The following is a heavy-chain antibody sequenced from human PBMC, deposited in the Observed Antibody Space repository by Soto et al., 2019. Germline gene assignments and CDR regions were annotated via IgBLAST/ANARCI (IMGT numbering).Heavy chain of an antibody. CDR3: AREKRHNSLGGRFGMDG. CDR2: IGSSGGNS. J-gene: IGHJ6*02. V-gene: IGHV3-21*01. Sequence: EVQLVESGGGLVKPGGSLRLSCAVSGFIFSDFTMNWVRQAPGKGLEWVASIGSSGGNSFYADSVKGRFIISRDNAKTSLVLQINSRRAEDTAVYYCAREKRHNSLGGRFGMDGWGQGTTVTVS. D-gene: IGHD1-1*01. CDR1: GFIFSDFT.